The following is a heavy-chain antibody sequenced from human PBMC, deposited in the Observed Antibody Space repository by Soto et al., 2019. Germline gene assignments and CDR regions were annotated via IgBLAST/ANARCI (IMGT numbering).Heavy chain of an antibody. D-gene: IGHD1-7*01. CDR2: ISANGQGI. Sequence: PGGALRVSCAASGCSCNNYTMSWGRPAPGKGLEWVSAISANGQGIYYADSVKGRFIISRDSSKNTVFLHMDSLTAEDTAVYYCAKDRNYPRDQFHNWGQGTLVTVSS. CDR3: AKDRNYPRDQFHN. V-gene: IGHV3-23*01. J-gene: IGHJ4*02. CDR1: GCSCNNYT.